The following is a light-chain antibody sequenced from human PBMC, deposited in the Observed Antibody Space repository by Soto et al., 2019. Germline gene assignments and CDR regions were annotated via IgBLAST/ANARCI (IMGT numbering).Light chain of an antibody. CDR3: QSYDSSTVV. J-gene: IGLJ2*01. CDR2: EDN. V-gene: IGLV6-57*03. Sequence: NFMLTQPHSVSESPGKTVTISCTRRSGSIASNYVQWYQQRPGSAPTTVIYEDNQRPSGVPDRFSGSIDSSSNSASLTISGLKTEDEADYYCQSYDSSTVVFGGGTTLTVL. CDR1: SGSIASNY.